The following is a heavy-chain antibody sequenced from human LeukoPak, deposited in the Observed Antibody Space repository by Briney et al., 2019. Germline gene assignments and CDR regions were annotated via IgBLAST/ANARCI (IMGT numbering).Heavy chain of an antibody. D-gene: IGHD3-16*02. CDR1: GYTFTGYY. CDR2: INPNSGGT. Sequence: ASVKVSCKASGYTFTGYYMHWVRQAPGQGLEWMGWINPNSGGTNYAQKFQGRVTMTRDTSISTAYMELSRLRSDDTAVYYCARIRLRLGELSDLDYWGQGTLVTVSS. CDR3: ARIRLRLGELSDLDY. V-gene: IGHV1-2*02. J-gene: IGHJ4*02.